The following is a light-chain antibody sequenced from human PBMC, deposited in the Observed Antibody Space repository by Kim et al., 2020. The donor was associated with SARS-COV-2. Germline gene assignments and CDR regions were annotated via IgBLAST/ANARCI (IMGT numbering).Light chain of an antibody. J-gene: IGKJ4*01. CDR2: DAS. CDR3: QQRNSWPPAVT. CDR1: QNIDTY. V-gene: IGKV3-11*01. Sequence: PGERATPSCSASQNIDTYLAGYQLGPGQGPRLLVYDASNRATGVPDRFSGSGSGTDFTLTISSLEPEDFSLYYCQQRNSWPPAVTFGGGTKVDIK.